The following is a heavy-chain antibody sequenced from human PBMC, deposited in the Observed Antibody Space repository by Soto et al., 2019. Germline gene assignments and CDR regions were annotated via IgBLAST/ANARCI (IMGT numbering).Heavy chain of an antibody. CDR2: ISSDGSRV. CDR1: GYPFSRFW. Sequence: GGSLRLCCAASGYPFSRFWMHWVRQAPGKGLVWVSRISSDGSRVDYADSVESRFTISRDNAKNTLYLQMHSLRAADTAVYYWTRGPRVEPMRIDLWGRGTQVTVSS. V-gene: IGHV3-74*01. D-gene: IGHD1-1*01. J-gene: IGHJ5*02. CDR3: TRGPRVEPMRIDL.